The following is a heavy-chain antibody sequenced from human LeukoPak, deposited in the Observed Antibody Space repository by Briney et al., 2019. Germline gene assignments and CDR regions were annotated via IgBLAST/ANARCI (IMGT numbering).Heavy chain of an antibody. CDR1: GGTFSSYA. J-gene: IGHJ5*02. CDR3: ATVGPGLHPNRTNWFDP. Sequence: GSSVKVSCKASGGTFSSYAISWVRQAPGQGLEWMGGIIPIFGTANYAQKFQGRVTITTDESTSTAYMELSSLRSEDTAVYYCATVGPGLHPNRTNWFDPWGQGTLVTVSS. D-gene: IGHD1-14*01. V-gene: IGHV1-69*05. CDR2: IIPIFGTA.